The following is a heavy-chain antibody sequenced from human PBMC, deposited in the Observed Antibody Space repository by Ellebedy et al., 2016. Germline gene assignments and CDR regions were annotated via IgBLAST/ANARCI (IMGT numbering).Heavy chain of an antibody. CDR3: TTDSRRVLLWFGESPSGTDV. Sequence: GESLKISCAASGFTFSNAWMSWVRQAPGKGLEWVGRIKSKTDGGTTDYAAPVKGRFTISRDDSKNTLYLQMNSLKTEDTAVYYCTTDSRRVLLWFGESPSGTDVWGQGTTVTVSS. CDR2: IKSKTDGGTT. V-gene: IGHV3-15*01. D-gene: IGHD3-10*01. J-gene: IGHJ6*02. CDR1: GFTFSNAW.